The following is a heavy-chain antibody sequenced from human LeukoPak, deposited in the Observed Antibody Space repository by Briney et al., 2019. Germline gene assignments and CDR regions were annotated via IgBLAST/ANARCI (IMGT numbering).Heavy chain of an antibody. Sequence: GRSLRLSCAVSGFNFDDYAMHWVRQAPGRGLEWVSGINWKTGNGIYADSVKGRFTIPRDNAKNSLYLQMSSLRAEDTALYYCTRRAARWQFDLWGRGTLLTVSS. CDR1: GFNFDDYA. V-gene: IGHV3-9*01. CDR3: TRRAARWQFDL. D-gene: IGHD5-24*01. CDR2: INWKTGNG. J-gene: IGHJ2*01.